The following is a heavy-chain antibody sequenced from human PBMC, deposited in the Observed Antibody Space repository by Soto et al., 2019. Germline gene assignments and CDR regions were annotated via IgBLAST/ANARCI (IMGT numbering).Heavy chain of an antibody. D-gene: IGHD1-26*01. Sequence: EVQLVESGGGLVKPGGSLRLSCAASGFTFSSYSMNWVRQAPGKGLEWVSSISSSSSYIYYADSVKGRFTISRDNAKNSLYLQMNSLRAEDTAVYYCARANLVGATPYFDYWGQGTLFTVSS. J-gene: IGHJ4*02. CDR1: GFTFSSYS. V-gene: IGHV3-21*01. CDR3: ARANLVGATPYFDY. CDR2: ISSSSSYI.